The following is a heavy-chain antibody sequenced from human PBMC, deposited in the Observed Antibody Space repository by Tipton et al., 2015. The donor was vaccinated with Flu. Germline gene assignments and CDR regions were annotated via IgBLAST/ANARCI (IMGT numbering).Heavy chain of an antibody. J-gene: IGHJ5*01. Sequence: LRLSCAASGFTFSSYAMHWVRQAPGKGLEWIGNIHHTGTTYYNPSLRSRVNIIRDRSKNQFSLNLSFVTAADTAVYYCARRDYSNYVSVPKNWFDSWGQGILVTVSS. D-gene: IGHD4-11*01. CDR1: GFTFSSYA. V-gene: IGHV4-38-2*01. CDR3: ARRDYSNYVSVPKNWFDS. CDR2: IHHTGTT.